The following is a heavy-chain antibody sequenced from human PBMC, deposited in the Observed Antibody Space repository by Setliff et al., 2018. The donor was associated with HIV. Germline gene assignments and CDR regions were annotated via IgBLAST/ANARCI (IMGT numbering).Heavy chain of an antibody. CDR3: ARGPPYGAHADYYDY. CDR1: GFTFNTYT. Sequence: PGGSLRLSCAASGFTFNTYTINWVRQAPGKGPEWVSAIVASAGITYYAGSVKGRFTISRDNGKNSLYLQMNSLRAEDTAVYYCARGPPYGAHADYYDYWGQGAQVTVSS. V-gene: IGHV3-23*01. J-gene: IGHJ4*02. CDR2: IVASAGIT. D-gene: IGHD4-17*01.